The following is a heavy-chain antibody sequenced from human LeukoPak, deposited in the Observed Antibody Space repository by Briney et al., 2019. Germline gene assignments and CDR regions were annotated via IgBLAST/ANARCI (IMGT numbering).Heavy chain of an antibody. J-gene: IGHJ4*02. CDR1: GFTFSSYE. Sequence: GGSLRLSCAASGFTFSSYEMNWVRQAPGKGLEWVSYISSSGSTIYYADSVKGRFTISRDNAKNTLYLQMNSLRAEDTAVYYCARAKPKNMVRGLIMRRESRYYFDYWGQGTLVTVSS. CDR3: ARAKPKNMVRGLIMRRESRYYFDY. V-gene: IGHV3-48*03. D-gene: IGHD3-10*01. CDR2: ISSSGSTI.